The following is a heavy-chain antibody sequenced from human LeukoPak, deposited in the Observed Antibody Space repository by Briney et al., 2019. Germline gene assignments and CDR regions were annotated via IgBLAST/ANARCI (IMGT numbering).Heavy chain of an antibody. CDR3: APEDTAMVEHLDFDY. CDR2: ISNIGTSI. Sequence: GESLRLSCAVSGFTFSRYSMNWVRQAPGKGLEWVSSISNIGTSIYYADSVKGRFTISRDSAKNSLYLQMDSLRAEDTAVYYCAPEDTAMVEHLDFDYWGQGTLVTVSS. CDR1: GFTFSRYS. J-gene: IGHJ4*02. V-gene: IGHV3-21*01. D-gene: IGHD5-18*01.